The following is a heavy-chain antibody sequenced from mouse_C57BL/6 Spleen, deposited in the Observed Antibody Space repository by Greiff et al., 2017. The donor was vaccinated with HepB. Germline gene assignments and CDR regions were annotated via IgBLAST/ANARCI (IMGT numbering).Heavy chain of an antibody. J-gene: IGHJ4*01. CDR3: ARDRIYYGSSGAMDY. D-gene: IGHD1-1*01. V-gene: IGHV7-3*01. CDR1: GFTFTDYY. Sequence: EVHLVESGGGLVQPGGSLSLSCAASGFTFTDYYMSWVRQPPGKALEWLGFIRNKANGYTTEYSASVKGRFTISRDNSQSILYLQMNALRAEDSATDYWARDRIYYGSSGAMDYWGQGTSVTVAS. CDR2: IRNKANGYTT.